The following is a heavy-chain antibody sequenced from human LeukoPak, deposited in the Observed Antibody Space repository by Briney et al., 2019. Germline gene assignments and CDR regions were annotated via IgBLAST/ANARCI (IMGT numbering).Heavy chain of an antibody. V-gene: IGHV3-66*01. J-gene: IGHJ4*02. D-gene: IGHD6-6*01. CDR3: ARDSSSSEVFDY. CDR1: GFTVSSNY. Sequence: GGSLRLSCAASGFTVSSNYITWVRQAPGKGLEWVSVIYSSGGTYYAGSVKGRFTISRDNSKNTLYLQMNSLRAEDTAVYYCARDSSSSEVFDYWGQGTLVTVSS. CDR2: IYSSGGT.